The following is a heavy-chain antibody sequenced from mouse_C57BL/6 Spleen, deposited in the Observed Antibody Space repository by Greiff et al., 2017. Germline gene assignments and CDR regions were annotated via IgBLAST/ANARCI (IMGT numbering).Heavy chain of an antibody. V-gene: IGHV1-42*01. CDR1: GYSFPGYY. CDR2: INPSTGGT. CDR3: AMGGVPPYYFDY. Sequence: VQLQQSGPELVKPGASVKISCKASGYSFPGYYMNWVKQSPEKSLEWIGEINPSTGGTTYNQKFKAKATLTVDKSSSTAYMQLKSLTSEDSAVYYCAMGGVPPYYFDYWGQGTTLTVSS. D-gene: IGHD5-1*01. J-gene: IGHJ2*01.